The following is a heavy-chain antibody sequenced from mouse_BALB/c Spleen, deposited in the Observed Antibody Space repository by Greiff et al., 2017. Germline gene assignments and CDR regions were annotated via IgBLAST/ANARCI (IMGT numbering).Heavy chain of an antibody. V-gene: IGHV5-12-1*01. Sequence: EVKVVESGGGLVKPGGSLKLSCAASGFAFSSYDMSWVRQTPEKRLEWVAYISSGGGSTYYPDTVKGRFTISRDNAKNTLYLQMSSLKSEDTAMYYGARHYGYYWDFDDWGEGTTVTGSA. CDR3: ARHYGYYWDFDD. CDR2: ISSGGGST. CDR1: GFAFSSYD. D-gene: IGHD2-2*01. J-gene: IGHJ1*01.